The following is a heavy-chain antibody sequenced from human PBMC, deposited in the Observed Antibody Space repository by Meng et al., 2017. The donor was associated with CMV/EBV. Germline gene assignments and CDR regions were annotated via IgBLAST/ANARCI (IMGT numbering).Heavy chain of an antibody. Sequence: ASVKVSCKASGYTFTGYYMHWVRQAPGQGLEWMGWINPNSGGTNYAQKFQGRVTMTRDTSISTAYMELSRLRSDDTAVYYCARGTWFGEPGGMDVWGQGTTVTVSS. CDR1: GYTFTGYY. CDR2: INPNSGGT. J-gene: IGHJ6*02. CDR3: ARGTWFGEPGGMDV. D-gene: IGHD3-10*01. V-gene: IGHV1-2*02.